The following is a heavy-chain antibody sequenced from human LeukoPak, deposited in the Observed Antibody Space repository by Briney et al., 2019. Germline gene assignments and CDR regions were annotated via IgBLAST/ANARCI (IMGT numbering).Heavy chain of an antibody. V-gene: IGHV3-30*03. CDR2: ISYDGRNE. Sequence: GRSLRLSCAAPGFTFSDYGMHWVRQAPGKGLEWVAVISYDGRNEYYADSVKGRFTISRDNSKNTLYLQMNSLRTEDTAVYYCARSGCSSTSCYRYFDCWGQGILVTVSS. D-gene: IGHD2-2*01. CDR3: ARSGCSSTSCYRYFDC. CDR1: GFTFSDYG. J-gene: IGHJ4*02.